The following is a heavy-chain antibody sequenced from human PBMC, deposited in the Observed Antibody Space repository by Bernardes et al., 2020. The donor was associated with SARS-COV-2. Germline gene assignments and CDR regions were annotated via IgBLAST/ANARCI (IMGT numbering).Heavy chain of an antibody. J-gene: IGHJ6*02. CDR2: IYYSGST. CDR1: GDSNKYYY. CDR3: ARRRYGDFGVDV. Sequence: SETLSLTCTVSGDSNKYYYWSWIRQPPGKGLEWIGYIYYSGSTNYNPSLKSRVTISIDTSKNQFSLKLSSVTAADTAIYYCARRRYGDFGVDVWGQGTTVTVSS. V-gene: IGHV4-59*08. D-gene: IGHD4-17*01.